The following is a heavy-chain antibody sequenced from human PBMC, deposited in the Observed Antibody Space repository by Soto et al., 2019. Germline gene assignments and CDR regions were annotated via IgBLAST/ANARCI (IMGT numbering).Heavy chain of an antibody. CDR3: SFYFGSGSSPRLLDYYYYGMDV. J-gene: IGHJ6*02. V-gene: IGHV1-46*03. CDR2: INPSGGST. D-gene: IGHD3-10*01. Sequence: ASVKVSCKASGYTFTSYYMHWVRQAPGQGLERMGIINPSGGSTSYAQKFQGRVTMTRDTSTSTVYMDLSSLRSEDTAVYYCSFYFGSGSSPRLLDYYYYGMDVWGQGTTVTVSS. CDR1: GYTFTSYY.